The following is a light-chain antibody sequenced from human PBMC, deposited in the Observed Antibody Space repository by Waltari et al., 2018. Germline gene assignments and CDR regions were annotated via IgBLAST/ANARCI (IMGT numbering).Light chain of an antibody. Sequence: QSVLTQPPSASETPGQRVTISCSGSSSNIGTNYVYWSQQFPGTAPKLLIYRNNQRPSGVPDRFSGSKSGTSASLAISGLRSEDESDYYCAAWDDSLRGPVFGGGTKVTVL. CDR1: SSNIGTNY. CDR3: AAWDDSLRGPV. J-gene: IGLJ3*02. CDR2: RNN. V-gene: IGLV1-47*01.